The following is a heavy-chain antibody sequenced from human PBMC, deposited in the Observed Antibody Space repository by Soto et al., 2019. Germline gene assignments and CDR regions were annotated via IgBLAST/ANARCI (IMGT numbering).Heavy chain of an antibody. CDR1: GFTFSTFW. J-gene: IGHJ3*02. V-gene: IGHV3-23*01. Sequence: GGSLRLSCAASGFTFSTFWMSWVRQAPGKGLEWVSAISGSGGSTYYADSVKGRFTISRDNSKNTLYLQMNSLRAEDTAVYYCAKVVRTRGHDFWSGYYTGATDAFDIWGQGTMVTVSS. D-gene: IGHD3-3*01. CDR2: ISGSGGST. CDR3: AKVVRTRGHDFWSGYYTGATDAFDI.